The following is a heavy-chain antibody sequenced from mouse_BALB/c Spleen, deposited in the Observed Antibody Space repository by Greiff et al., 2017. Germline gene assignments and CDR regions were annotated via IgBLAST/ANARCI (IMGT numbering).Heavy chain of an antibody. D-gene: IGHD2-4*01. V-gene: IGHV5-12-1*01. CDR2: ISSGGGST. CDR1: GFTFSSYA. J-gene: IGHJ3*01. Sequence: EVQLVESGGGLVKPGGSLKLSCAASGFTFSSYAMSWVRQTPEKRLEWVAYISSGGGSTYYPDTVKGRFTISRDNAKNTLYLQMSSLKSEDTAMYYCARPDDYDDGLAYWGQGTLVTVAA. CDR3: ARPDDYDDGLAY.